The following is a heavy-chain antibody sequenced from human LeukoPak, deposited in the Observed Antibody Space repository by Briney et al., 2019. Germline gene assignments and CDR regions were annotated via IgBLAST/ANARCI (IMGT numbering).Heavy chain of an antibody. CDR1: GFTFSNYW. D-gene: IGHD1-26*01. CDR3: ASQVRAGGGMDV. J-gene: IGHJ6*02. V-gene: IGHV3-7*02. CDR2: IKQDGSEK. Sequence: PGESLRLSCAASGFTFSNYWMTWVRQAPGKGLEWVANIKQDGSEKNHVGSVKGRFTISRDNAKNSLYLQMNSLRAEDTAVYYCASQVRAGGGMDVWGQGTTVTVSS.